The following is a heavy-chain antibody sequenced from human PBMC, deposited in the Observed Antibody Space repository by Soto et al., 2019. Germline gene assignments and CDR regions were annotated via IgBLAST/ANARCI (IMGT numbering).Heavy chain of an antibody. V-gene: IGHV3-23*01. CDR2: ISGSGGST. J-gene: IGHJ4*02. D-gene: IGHD1-7*01. Sequence: EAQLLESGGGLVQPGGSLRLSCAASGFTFSSYAMSWVRQAPGKGLEWVSSISGSGGSTYYADSVMRRFIISRDNSKNTLFLQMNSLRAEDTAVYYCAKGPPARSRNYYIDYWGQGTLVTVSS. CDR1: GFTFSSYA. CDR3: AKGPPARSRNYYIDY.